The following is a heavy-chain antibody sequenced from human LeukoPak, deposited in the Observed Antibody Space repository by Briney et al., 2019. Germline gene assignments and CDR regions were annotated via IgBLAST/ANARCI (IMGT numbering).Heavy chain of an antibody. V-gene: IGHV3-21*01. CDR2: ISSSSSYI. CDR1: GFTFSSYC. D-gene: IGHD6-13*01. J-gene: IGHJ4*02. CDR3: ARSFLSIAAAATDY. Sequence: GGSLRLSCAASGFTFSSYCMNWVRQAPGKGLESVSSISSSSSYIYYADSVKGRFTISRDNAKNSLYLQMNSLRAEDTAVYYCARSFLSIAAAATDYWGQGTLVTVSS.